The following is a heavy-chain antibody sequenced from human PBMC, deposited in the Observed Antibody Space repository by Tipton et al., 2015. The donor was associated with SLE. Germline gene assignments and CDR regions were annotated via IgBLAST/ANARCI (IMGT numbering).Heavy chain of an antibody. Sequence: TLSLTCAVYGGSSSNYYWSWIRQPPGKGLEWIGEINHGGSTNYSPSLKSRVTMSVDTSKNQFSLKVASVTAADTAVYYCARGAVLDGAADYFDYWGQGILVTVSS. CDR3: ARGAVLDGAADYFDY. CDR2: INHGGST. J-gene: IGHJ4*02. CDR1: GGSSSNYY. V-gene: IGHV4-34*01. D-gene: IGHD6-25*01.